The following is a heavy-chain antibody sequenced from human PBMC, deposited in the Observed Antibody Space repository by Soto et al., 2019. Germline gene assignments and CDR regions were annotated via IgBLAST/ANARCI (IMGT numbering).Heavy chain of an antibody. J-gene: IGHJ6*02. CDR2: ISDSGDIT. Sequence: PGGSLRLSCAASEFTFSTYAMTWGRQAPGRGLQWVATISDSGDITYYADSVKGRFTISRDNSRNTLYLQMNNLRAEDTAVYYCARSEHDYGYLYYYYGMDVWGQGTTVTVSS. CDR3: ARSEHDYGYLYYYYGMDV. V-gene: IGHV3-23*01. CDR1: EFTFSTYA. D-gene: IGHD4-17*01.